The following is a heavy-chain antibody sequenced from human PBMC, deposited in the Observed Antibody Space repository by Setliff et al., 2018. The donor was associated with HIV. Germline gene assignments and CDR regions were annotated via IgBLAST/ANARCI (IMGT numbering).Heavy chain of an antibody. CDR3: ARGGVGYSYGYILDY. CDR2: IYYSGST. CDR1: GGSISSYY. J-gene: IGHJ4*02. V-gene: IGHV4-59*01. Sequence: SETLSLTCTVSGGSISSYYWSWIRQPPGKGLEWIGYIYYSGSTNYNPTLKSRVTISVDTSKNQFSLKLSSVTAADTAVYYCARGGVGYSYGYILDYWGQGTLVTVSS. D-gene: IGHD5-18*01.